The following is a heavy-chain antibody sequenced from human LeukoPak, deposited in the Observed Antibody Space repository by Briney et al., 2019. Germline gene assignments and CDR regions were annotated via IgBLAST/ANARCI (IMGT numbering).Heavy chain of an antibody. CDR1: GFTFNIFA. CDR3: AKVDSSGYYNFDY. J-gene: IGHJ4*02. D-gene: IGHD3-22*01. CDR2: ISGSGTNT. Sequence: PGGSLRLSCAASGFTFNIFAMSWVRQAPGKGLEWVSSISGSGTNTYYADSAKGRFTISRDNSKNTLYLQMNSLRAEDTAVYYCAKVDSSGYYNFDYWGQGTLVTVSS. V-gene: IGHV3-23*01.